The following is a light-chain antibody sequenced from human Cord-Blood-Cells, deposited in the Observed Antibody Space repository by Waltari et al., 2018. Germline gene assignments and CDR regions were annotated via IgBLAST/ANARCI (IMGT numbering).Light chain of an antibody. CDR2: DAS. Sequence: IVLTQSPATLYLSPGERATLSCRASQCVSSYLAWYQQKPGQAPTLLIYDASTRATGIPARFSGSGSATDFTLPISSLEPEDVAVYYCQQRSNWPPWTFGQGTKVEIK. CDR3: QQRSNWPPWT. CDR1: QCVSSY. J-gene: IGKJ1*01. V-gene: IGKV3-11*01.